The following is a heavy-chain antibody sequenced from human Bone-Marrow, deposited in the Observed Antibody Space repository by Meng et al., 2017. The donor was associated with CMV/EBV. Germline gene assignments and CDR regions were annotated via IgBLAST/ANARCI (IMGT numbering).Heavy chain of an antibody. CDR3: ARGRRWIQLWTSYDAFDI. J-gene: IGHJ3*02. Sequence: GGSLRLSCAASGFTCSSYAMHWVRQAPGKGPEWVAVISYDGSNKYYADSVKGRFTISRDNSKNTLYLQMNSLRAEDTAVYYCARGRRWIQLWTSYDAFDIWGQGTMVTVSS. V-gene: IGHV3-30*04. CDR1: GFTCSSYA. D-gene: IGHD5-18*01. CDR2: ISYDGSNK.